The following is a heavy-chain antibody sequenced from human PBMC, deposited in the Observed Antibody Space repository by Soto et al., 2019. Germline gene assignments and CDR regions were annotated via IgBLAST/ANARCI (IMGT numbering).Heavy chain of an antibody. CDR2: IHSDGSST. D-gene: IGHD2-21*02. Sequence: EVQLVESEGGLVQRGGSLRLSCAASGFTFNYYWMHWVRQAPGQGLEWVSHIHSDGSSTTYADSVKGRFTISRDNAKNTLYLQMNSLRAEDTAVYYCARGDKGGFDLWGQGTTVTVSS. CDR3: ARGDKGGFDL. V-gene: IGHV3-74*01. J-gene: IGHJ3*01. CDR1: GFTFNYYW.